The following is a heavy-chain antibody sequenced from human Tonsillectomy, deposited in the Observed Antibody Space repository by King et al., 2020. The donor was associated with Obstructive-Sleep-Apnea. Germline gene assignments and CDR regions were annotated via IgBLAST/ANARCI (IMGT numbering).Heavy chain of an antibody. V-gene: IGHV4-59*01. Sequence: QLQESGPGLVKPSETLSLTCTVSGGSISYYYWSWIRQPPGKGLEWIGYIYYSGSTNYNPSLKSRVTIPVDTSKNQFSLKLSSVTAADTAVYYCARTAGDGSGHDGFDIWGQGTLVTVSS. CDR2: IYYSGST. J-gene: IGHJ3*02. CDR3: ARTAGDGSGHDGFDI. CDR1: GGSISYYY. D-gene: IGHD3-10*01.